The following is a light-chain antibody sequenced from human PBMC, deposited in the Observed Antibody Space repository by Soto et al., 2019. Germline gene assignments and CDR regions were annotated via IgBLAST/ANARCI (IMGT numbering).Light chain of an antibody. CDR2: QIS. CDR3: MQSLQLRT. V-gene: IGKV2-24*01. CDR1: RSLLHSDGNTY. Sequence: DIVVTQTPLSSSVTLGQPASFSCRSSRSLLHSDGNTYLSWLHQRPGQPPRLLIYQISKRLSGVPDRFSGSGAGTSFTLKISRVEAQDVGIYFCMQSLQLRTFGPGTKVDIK. J-gene: IGKJ1*01.